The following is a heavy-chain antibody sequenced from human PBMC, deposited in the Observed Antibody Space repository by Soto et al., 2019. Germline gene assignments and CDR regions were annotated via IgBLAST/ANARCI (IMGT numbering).Heavy chain of an antibody. J-gene: IGHJ5*02. CDR3: ASSIAAAGTYNWFDP. CDR2: IYPGDSDT. V-gene: IGHV5-51*01. D-gene: IGHD6-13*01. CDR1: GYSFTSYW. Sequence: HGESLKISCKGSGYSFTSYWIGWVRQMPGKGLEWMGIIYPGDSDTRYSPSFQGQVTISADKSISTAYLQWSSLKASDTAMYYCASSIAAAGTYNWFDPWGQGTLVTVSS.